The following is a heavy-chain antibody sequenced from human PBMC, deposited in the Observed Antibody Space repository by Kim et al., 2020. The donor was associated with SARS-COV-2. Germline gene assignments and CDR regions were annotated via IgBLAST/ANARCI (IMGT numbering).Heavy chain of an antibody. CDR3: ARFVGATRYYSYGMDV. Sequence: KFHVRVTITRDTSASTAYMELSSVRSEDTAVYYCARFVGATRYYSYGMDVWGQGTTVTVSS. D-gene: IGHD1-26*01. V-gene: IGHV1-3*01. J-gene: IGHJ6*02.